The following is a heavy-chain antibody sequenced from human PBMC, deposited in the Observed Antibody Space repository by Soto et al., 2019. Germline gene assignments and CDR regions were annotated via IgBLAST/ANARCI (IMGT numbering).Heavy chain of an antibody. D-gene: IGHD1-20*01. CDR1: SGSISVTDVF. J-gene: IGHJ4*02. CDR2: VDYSGTA. V-gene: IGHV4-39*01. Sequence: ASETLSLTCTVSSGSISVTDVFWGWVRQPPGKGLEWIGNVDYSGTAYFSPSLATRVTFHVDTSKNQFSLTLYSVTAADTAFYYCARITGRHLDYWGQGSLVTVSS. CDR3: ARITGRHLDY.